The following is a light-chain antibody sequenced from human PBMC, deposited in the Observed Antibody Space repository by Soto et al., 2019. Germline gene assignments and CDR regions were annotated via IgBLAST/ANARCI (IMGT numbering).Light chain of an antibody. CDR2: GAS. J-gene: IGKJ1*01. V-gene: IGKV3-15*01. CDR1: RNVGGR. CDR3: QQYDDWPWT. Sequence: EIVMTQSPAPWFLPPGERATPSGRAIRNVGGRLAWYMQKPGQPPRLLISGASTRAADFPARFSGSGSGTEFILTISSLQSEDFAFYYCQQYDDWPWTFGQGTKVEIK.